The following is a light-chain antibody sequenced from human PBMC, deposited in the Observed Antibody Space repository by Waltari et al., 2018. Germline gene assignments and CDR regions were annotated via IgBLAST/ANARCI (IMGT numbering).Light chain of an antibody. V-gene: IGLV3-10*01. Sequence: SYELTQPPSVSVSPGQTARITCSGAALPKQYAYWYQQKSGQAPVLGIYEDSKRPSGIPERFSGSSSGTMATLTISGAQVEDEADYYCYSTDSSGNHRVFGGGTKLTVL. CDR1: ALPKQY. CDR2: EDS. CDR3: YSTDSSGNHRV. J-gene: IGLJ3*02.